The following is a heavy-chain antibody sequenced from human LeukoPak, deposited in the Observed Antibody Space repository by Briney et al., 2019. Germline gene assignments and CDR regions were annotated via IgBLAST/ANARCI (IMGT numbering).Heavy chain of an antibody. CDR2: IIPILGIA. J-gene: IGHJ3*02. Sequence: GASVKVSCKASGYTFTSYGISWVRQAPGQGLEWMGRIIPILGIANYAQKFQGRVTITADKSTSTAYMELSSLRSEDTAVYYCARDRRYGSGSYYNVEDDAFDIWGQGTMVTVSS. CDR1: GYTFTSYG. D-gene: IGHD3-10*01. CDR3: ARDRRYGSGSYYNVEDDAFDI. V-gene: IGHV1-69*04.